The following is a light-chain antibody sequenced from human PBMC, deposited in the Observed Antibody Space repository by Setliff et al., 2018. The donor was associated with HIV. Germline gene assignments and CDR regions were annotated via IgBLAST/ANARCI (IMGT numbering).Light chain of an antibody. CDR2: EAG. CDR1: SSDVVTYSR. CDR3: SSYTAANTYV. Sequence: QSALAQPPSVSGSPGQSVTTYCTGTSSDVVTYSRVSWYQQSPGTAPKLLLYEAGNRPAGVPDRFSGSRSASTASLTISGLQSDDEADYYCSSYTAANTYVFGPGTKVTVL. J-gene: IGLJ1*01. V-gene: IGLV2-18*02.